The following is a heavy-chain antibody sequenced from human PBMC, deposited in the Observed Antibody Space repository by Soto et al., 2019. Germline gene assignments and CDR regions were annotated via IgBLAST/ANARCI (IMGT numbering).Heavy chain of an antibody. CDR2: ISGSDGST. CDR1: GFTFSTYA. CDR3: GTGGSSSSRLTFDY. Sequence: GGSLRLSCAATGFTFSTYAMTWVRQAPGKGLEWVSTISGSDGSTYYADSVKGRFTISRDNSQNTLYLQMNSLRAEDSAVYYYGTGGSSSSRLTFDYWGQGTMVTV. V-gene: IGHV3-23*01. J-gene: IGHJ4*02. D-gene: IGHD6-6*01.